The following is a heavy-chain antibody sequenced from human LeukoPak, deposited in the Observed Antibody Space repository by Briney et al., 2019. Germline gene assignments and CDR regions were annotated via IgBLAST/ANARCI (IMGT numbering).Heavy chain of an antibody. Sequence: PSQTLSLTCAVSGGSISSGGYSWSRIRQPPGKGLEWIGYIYHSGSTYYNPSLKSRVTISVDRSKNQFSLKLSSVTAADTAVYYCARGPNAFDIWGQGTMVTVSS. CDR2: IYHSGST. J-gene: IGHJ3*02. V-gene: IGHV4-30-2*01. CDR1: GGSISSGGYS. CDR3: ARGPNAFDI.